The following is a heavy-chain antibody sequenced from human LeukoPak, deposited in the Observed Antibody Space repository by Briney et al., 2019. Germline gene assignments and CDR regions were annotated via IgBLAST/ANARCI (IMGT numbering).Heavy chain of an antibody. CDR1: GYTLTELS. CDR3: ATDLSSAYSSSWNLYYYYYGMDV. CDR2: FDPEDGET. Sequence: GASVKVSCKVSGYTLTELSMHWVRQAPGKGLEWMGGFDPEDGETINAQKFQGRVTMTEDTSTDTAYMELSSLRSEDTAVYYCATDLSSAYSSSWNLYYYYYGMDVWGQGTTVTVSS. V-gene: IGHV1-24*01. D-gene: IGHD6-13*01. J-gene: IGHJ6*02.